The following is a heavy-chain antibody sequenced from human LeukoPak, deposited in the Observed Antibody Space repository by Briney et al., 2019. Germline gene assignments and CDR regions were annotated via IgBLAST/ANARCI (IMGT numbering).Heavy chain of an antibody. D-gene: IGHD6-6*01. J-gene: IGHJ4*02. CDR1: GFTFSSHS. Sequence: GVSLRLSCAASGFTFSSHSLMWVRQAPGKGLEWVGRSRTKASSYTTEYAASVKGRFTVSRHDSENLLYLQMNNLKSEDTAVYYCAGGRPGSSPMDYWGQGTLVTVSS. CDR3: AGGRPGSSPMDY. V-gene: IGHV3-72*01. CDR2: SRTKASSYTT.